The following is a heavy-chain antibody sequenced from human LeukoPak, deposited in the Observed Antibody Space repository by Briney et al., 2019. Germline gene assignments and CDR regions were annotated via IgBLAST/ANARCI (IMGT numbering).Heavy chain of an antibody. CDR2: ISSSGSFI. D-gene: IGHD2-2*01. CDR3: ARVVTAAWDWFDP. J-gene: IGHJ5*02. CDR1: GFTFSSYS. V-gene: IGHV3-21*01. Sequence: GGSLRLSCVAPGFTFSSYSMNWVRQAPGKGLEWVSSISSSGSFIYYADSVKGRLTTSRDNAKNSLYLQMNSLRADDTAVYYCARVVTAAWDWFDPWGQGTLVTVSS.